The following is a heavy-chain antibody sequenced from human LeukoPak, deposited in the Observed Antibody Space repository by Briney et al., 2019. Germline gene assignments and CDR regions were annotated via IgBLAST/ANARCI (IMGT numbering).Heavy chain of an antibody. V-gene: IGHV3-30*18. D-gene: IGHD6-13*01. Sequence: GGSLRLSCAASGFTFSSYGMHWVRQAPGKGLEWVAVISYDGSNKYYADSVKGRFTISRDNSKNTLYLQMNSLRAEDTAVYYCAKEMGGGSSWYFLYYYYYGMDVWGQGTTVTVSS. CDR3: AKEMGGGSSWYFLYYYYYGMDV. CDR2: ISYDGSNK. CDR1: GFTFSSYG. J-gene: IGHJ6*02.